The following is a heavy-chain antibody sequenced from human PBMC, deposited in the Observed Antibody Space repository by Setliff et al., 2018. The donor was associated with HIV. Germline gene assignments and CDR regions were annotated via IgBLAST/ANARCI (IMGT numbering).Heavy chain of an antibody. CDR3: ARDRDDSSGSYFDY. D-gene: IGHD3-22*01. V-gene: IGHV3-30*01. Sequence: GESLKISCAASGFSFSTYAMHWVRQPPGKGLEWVAQISYDGSNKFYADSVKGRFTISRDNSKNTLYLHMDSLRAEDTAVYYCARDRDDSSGSYFDYWGQGTLVTVSS. CDR2: ISYDGSNK. J-gene: IGHJ4*02. CDR1: GFSFSTYA.